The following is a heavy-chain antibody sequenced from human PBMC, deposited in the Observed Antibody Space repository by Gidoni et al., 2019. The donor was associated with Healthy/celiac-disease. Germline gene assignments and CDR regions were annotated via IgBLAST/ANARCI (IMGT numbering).Heavy chain of an antibody. CDR1: GFTFSSYS. CDR2: ISSSSSYI. D-gene: IGHD3-3*01. CDR3: ARGDGITIY. Sequence: EVQLVESGGGLGKPGGSLRLSCGAAGFTFSSYSMNWVRQAPGKGLECVSSISSSSSYIYYADSVTGRFTISRDNAKNSLYLQMNSLRAEDTAVYYCARGDGITIYWGQGTLVTVSS. J-gene: IGHJ4*02. V-gene: IGHV3-21*01.